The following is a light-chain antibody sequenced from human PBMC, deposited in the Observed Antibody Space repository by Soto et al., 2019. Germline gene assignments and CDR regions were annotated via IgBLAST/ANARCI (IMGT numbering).Light chain of an antibody. V-gene: IGKV1-33*01. J-gene: IGKJ3*01. CDR2: DAS. CDR1: QDISNY. CDR3: QQYDNPPLFT. Sequence: DLQMTQSPSSLSASVGDRVTITCQASQDISNYLNWYQQKPGKAPKLLIYDASNLETGVPSRFSGSGSGTDFTFTISSLQPEDIATYYCQQYDNPPLFTFGPGTKVDIK.